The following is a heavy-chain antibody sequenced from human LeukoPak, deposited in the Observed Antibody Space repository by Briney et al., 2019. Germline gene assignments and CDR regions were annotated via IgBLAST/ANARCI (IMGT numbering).Heavy chain of an antibody. CDR2: IYYSGST. V-gene: IGHV4-59*01. Sequence: PSDTLSLTCSVSGGSISSYYWSWIRQPPGKGLEGIGYIYYSGSTNYIPCLKSRVTISVDTSKNQFSLKLSSVTAADTAVYYCARADGYSGSYYAFDMWGQGTMVTVSS. J-gene: IGHJ3*02. CDR3: ARADGYSGSYYAFDM. CDR1: GGSISSYY. D-gene: IGHD1-26*01.